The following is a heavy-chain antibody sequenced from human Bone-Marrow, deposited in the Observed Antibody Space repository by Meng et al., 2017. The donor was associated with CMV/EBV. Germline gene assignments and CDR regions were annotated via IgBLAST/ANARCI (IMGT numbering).Heavy chain of an antibody. D-gene: IGHD1-26*01. CDR2: IDTDGSII. CDR3: ARDLSGAGDY. V-gene: IGHV3-74*01. J-gene: IGHJ4*02. CDR1: GYNFNNYW. Sequence: EVQLWESGGGLVQPGESLRLSCAASGYNFNNYWMHWVRQVPGKGLVWVSRIDTDGSIINYADSVKGRFTISRDNTKNILYLQMNSLRAEDTAIYYCARDLSGAGDYWGPGTLVTVSS.